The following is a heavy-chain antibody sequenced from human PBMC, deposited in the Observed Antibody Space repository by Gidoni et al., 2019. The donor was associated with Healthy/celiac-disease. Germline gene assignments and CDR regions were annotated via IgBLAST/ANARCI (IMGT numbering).Heavy chain of an antibody. D-gene: IGHD2-15*01. CDR3: ARQGGSEGY. J-gene: IGHJ4*02. Sequence: QLQLQESGPGLVKPSETLSLTCTVSGGSISSSSYYWGWVRQPPGKGLEWVGSIYYSGSTYYNPSLKSRVTISVDTSKNQFSLKLSSVTAADTAVYYCARQGGSEGYWGQGTLVTVSS. CDR1: GGSISSSSYY. CDR2: IYYSGST. V-gene: IGHV4-39*01.